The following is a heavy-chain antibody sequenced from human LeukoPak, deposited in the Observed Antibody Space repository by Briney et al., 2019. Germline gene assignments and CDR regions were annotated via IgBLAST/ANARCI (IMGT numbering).Heavy chain of an antibody. V-gene: IGHV4-59*01. CDR1: GGSISSDY. CDR2: IYYSGNT. CDR3: SRAPGQWLGTGMDV. J-gene: IGHJ6*02. D-gene: IGHD6-19*01. Sequence: SETLSLTCTVSGGSISSDYWNWIRQPPGKAPEWIGYIYYSGNTNYNPSLESRVTISVDPSKTQFSLTLTSVTAADTAVYYCSRAPGQWLGTGMDVWGQGTTVTVSS.